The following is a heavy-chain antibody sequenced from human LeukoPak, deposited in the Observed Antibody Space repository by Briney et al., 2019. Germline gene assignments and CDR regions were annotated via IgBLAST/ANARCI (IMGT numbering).Heavy chain of an antibody. CDR2: IYHSGST. Sequence: SETLSLTCAVPGGSISSGGYSWSWIRQPPGKGLEWIGYIYHSGSTYYNPSLKSRVTISVDRSKNQFSLKLSSVTAADTAVYYCARADGYNYAYWGQGTLVTVSS. V-gene: IGHV4-30-2*01. CDR1: GGSISSGGYS. D-gene: IGHD5-24*01. J-gene: IGHJ4*02. CDR3: ARADGYNYAY.